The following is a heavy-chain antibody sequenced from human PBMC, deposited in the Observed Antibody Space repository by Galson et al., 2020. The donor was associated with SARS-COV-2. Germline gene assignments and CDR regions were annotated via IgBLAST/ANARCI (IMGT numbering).Heavy chain of an antibody. V-gene: IGHV3-23*01. D-gene: IGHD3-22*01. CDR2: MNGSDA. J-gene: IGHJ4*02. CDR1: GFSLSSYA. CDR3: AKTAYSGGSYIFDY. Sequence: GGSLRLYCAASGFSLSSYAISWVRQAPGKGLEWVSAMNGSDAYYADSVKGRFTISRDDSKNTLHLQMSSLRAEDSAIYYCAKTAYSGGSYIFDYWGQGTLVTVSS.